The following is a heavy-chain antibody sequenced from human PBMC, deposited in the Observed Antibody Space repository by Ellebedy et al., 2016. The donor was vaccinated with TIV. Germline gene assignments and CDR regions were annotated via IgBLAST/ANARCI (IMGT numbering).Heavy chain of an antibody. Sequence: GGSLRLSCAASGFTFSNAWMNWVRQAPGKGLEWVGRIKSKTDGGAADYAAPVKGRFTISRDDSKNTLYLQMNSLKTEDTTVYFCTTVYRYNYDSVWGQGTLVTVSS. V-gene: IGHV3-15*01. CDR1: GFTFSNAW. J-gene: IGHJ4*02. D-gene: IGHD5-18*01. CDR2: IKSKTDGGAA. CDR3: TTVYRYNYDSV.